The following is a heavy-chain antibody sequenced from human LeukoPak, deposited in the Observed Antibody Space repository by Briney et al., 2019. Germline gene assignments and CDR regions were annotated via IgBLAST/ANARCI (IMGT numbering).Heavy chain of an antibody. V-gene: IGHV3-30*18. CDR3: AKDNRDGYQFYYYYGMDV. J-gene: IGHJ6*02. CDR1: GFNLRCFC. D-gene: IGHD5-24*01. Sequence: GSLELFCAGSGFNLRCFCMDRGRQGPGKGLGGVGGILYDGSNKYYADSVKGRFTISRDNSKNTLYLQMNSLRAEDTAVYYCAKDNRDGYQFYYYYGMDVWGQGTTVTVSS. CDR2: ILYDGSNK.